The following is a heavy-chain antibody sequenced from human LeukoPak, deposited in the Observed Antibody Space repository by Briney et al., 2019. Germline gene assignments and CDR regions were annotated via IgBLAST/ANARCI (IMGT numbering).Heavy chain of an antibody. Sequence: SETLSLTCTVSGGSISSSSYYWGWIRQPPGKGLEWIGSIYYSGSTYYNPSLKSRVTKSVDTSKNQFSLKLSSVTAADTAVYYCARARYNWNRDFDYWGQGTLVTVSS. CDR1: GGSISSSSYY. CDR3: ARARYNWNRDFDY. CDR2: IYYSGST. J-gene: IGHJ4*02. D-gene: IGHD1-20*01. V-gene: IGHV4-39*07.